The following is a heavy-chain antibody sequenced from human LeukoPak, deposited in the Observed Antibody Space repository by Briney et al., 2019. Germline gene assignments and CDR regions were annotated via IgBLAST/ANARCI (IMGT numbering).Heavy chain of an antibody. D-gene: IGHD3-9*01. Sequence: ASVKVSFKGSVYTFTSYDINGVRQPTARGREGVGWVNPNSGNTGYAQKFQGRVTMTRNTSISTAYMELSRLRFEDTAVYYCARQGYTNNLGGYFGDKDDGFDLWGQGTMVTVSS. V-gene: IGHV1-8*01. CDR1: VYTFTSYD. J-gene: IGHJ3*01. CDR3: ARQGYTNNLGGYFGDKDDGFDL. CDR2: VNPNSGNT.